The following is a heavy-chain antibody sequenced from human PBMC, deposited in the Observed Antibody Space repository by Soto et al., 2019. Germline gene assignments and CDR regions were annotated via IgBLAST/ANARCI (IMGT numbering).Heavy chain of an antibody. CDR2: ISYDGSNK. D-gene: IGHD3-3*01. CDR1: GFTFSSYA. J-gene: IGHJ6*02. Sequence: PGGSLRLSCAASGFTFSSYAMHWVRQAPGKGLEWVAVISYDGSNKYYADSVKGRFTISRDNSKNTLYLQMNSLRAEDTAVYYCARDHHFFWSGYSYYYSYAMDVWGQAPTVTLSS. CDR3: ARDHHFFWSGYSYYYSYAMDV. V-gene: IGHV3-30-3*01.